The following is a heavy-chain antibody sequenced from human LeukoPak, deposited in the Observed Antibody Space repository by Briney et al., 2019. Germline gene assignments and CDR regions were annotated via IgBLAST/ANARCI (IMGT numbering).Heavy chain of an antibody. J-gene: IGHJ3*02. CDR2: IYASGST. CDR1: GGFIINLHYY. Sequence: PSETLPLTCTVCGGFIINLHYYWSWLRQPAGRALEWIGRIYASGSTNYNPSLKSRVTISADTSKNQFTLKLTSVTAADTAVYYCARRSTYFYDSSGHGAFDIWGQGTMVTVSS. V-gene: IGHV4-61*02. CDR3: ARRSTYFYDSSGHGAFDI. D-gene: IGHD3-22*01.